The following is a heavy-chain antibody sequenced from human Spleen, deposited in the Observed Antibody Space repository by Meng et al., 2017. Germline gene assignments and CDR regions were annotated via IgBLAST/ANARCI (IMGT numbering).Heavy chain of an antibody. CDR1: GGSFSDYS. Sequence: VQLVRSGTEVTNPSDTLSLTCVCSGGSFSDYSWMWIRHPPGKGLDWIGEINHSGSTNYNPSLESRATISVDTSQNNLSLKLSSVTAADSAVYYCARGPTTMAHDFDYWGQGTLVTVSS. CDR3: ARGPTTMAHDFDY. V-gene: IGHV4-34*01. J-gene: IGHJ4*02. D-gene: IGHD4-11*01. CDR2: INHSGST.